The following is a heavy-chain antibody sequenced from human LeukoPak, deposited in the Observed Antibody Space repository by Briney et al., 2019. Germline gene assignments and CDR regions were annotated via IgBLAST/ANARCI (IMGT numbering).Heavy chain of an antibody. Sequence: GGSLRLSCAASGFTFSSYAMHWVRQAPGKGLEWVAVISYDGSNKYYADSVKGRFTISRDNSKNTLYLQMNSLRAEDTAVYYCATYGMDVWGQGTTVTVSS. V-gene: IGHV3-30-3*01. CDR1: GFTFSSYA. CDR3: ATYGMDV. J-gene: IGHJ6*02. CDR2: ISYDGSNK.